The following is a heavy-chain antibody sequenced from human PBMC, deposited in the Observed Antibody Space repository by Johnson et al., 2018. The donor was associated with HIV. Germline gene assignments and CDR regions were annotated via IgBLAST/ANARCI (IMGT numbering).Heavy chain of an antibody. CDR3: TRDGVYSSPHDAFDI. J-gene: IGHJ3*02. Sequence: VQLVESGGDLVQPGGSLRLSCAASGFTFSNYWMSWVRQAPGKGLEWLANITEDGSEDYYVDSLKGRFTISRDNAQNSLYLQMDNLRAEDSAVYYCTRDGVYSSPHDAFDIWGQGTVVTVSS. CDR1: GFTFSNYW. CDR2: ITEDGSED. V-gene: IGHV3-7*05. D-gene: IGHD6-13*01.